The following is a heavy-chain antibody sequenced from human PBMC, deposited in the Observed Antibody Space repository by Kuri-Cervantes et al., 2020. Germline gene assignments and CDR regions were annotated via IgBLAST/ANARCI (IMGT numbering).Heavy chain of an antibody. CDR2: IIPIFGTA. CDR1: GGTFSSYA. Sequence: SVKVSCKASGGTFSSYAISWVRQAPGQGLEWMGGIIPIFGTANYTQKFQGRVTITADESTSTAYMELSSLRSEDTAVYYCAREYQDSSGYLGALHDAFDIWGQGTMVTVSS. CDR3: AREYQDSSGYLGALHDAFDI. D-gene: IGHD3-22*01. J-gene: IGHJ3*02. V-gene: IGHV1-69*13.